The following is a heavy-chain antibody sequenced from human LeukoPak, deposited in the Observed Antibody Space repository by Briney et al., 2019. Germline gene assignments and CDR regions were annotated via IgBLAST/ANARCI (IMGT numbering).Heavy chain of an antibody. J-gene: IGHJ5*02. D-gene: IGHD6-13*01. V-gene: IGHV3-33*01. CDR3: AREKSSSWFRGWFDP. Sequence: GGSLRLSCAASGFTFTSFGMHWVRQAPGKGLEWVAVIWYDGSNKYYADSVKGRFTISRDNSKNTLYLQMNSLRAEDTAVYYCAREKSSSWFRGWFDPGGQGTLVTVSS. CDR1: GFTFTSFG. CDR2: IWYDGSNK.